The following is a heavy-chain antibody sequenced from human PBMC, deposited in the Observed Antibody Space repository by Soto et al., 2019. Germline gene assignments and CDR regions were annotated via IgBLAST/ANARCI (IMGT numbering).Heavy chain of an antibody. CDR3: ARDGPGIAAAGVDWFDP. Sequence: QVQLVQSGAEVKKPGSSVKVSCKASGGTFSSYAISWVRQAPGQGLEWMGGIIPIFGTANYAQKFQGRVTITADESTSTGYMELSSLRSADTAVYYCARDGPGIAAAGVDWFDPWGQGTLVTVSS. CDR2: IIPIFGTA. V-gene: IGHV1-69*12. D-gene: IGHD6-13*01. CDR1: GGTFSSYA. J-gene: IGHJ5*02.